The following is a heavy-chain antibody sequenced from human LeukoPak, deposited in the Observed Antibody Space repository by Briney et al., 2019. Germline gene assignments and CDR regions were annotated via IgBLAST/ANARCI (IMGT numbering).Heavy chain of an antibody. Sequence: SETLSLTCTVSSGSMSSYYWSWIRQPPGKGLEWIGYRSYGVSTNYNPSLKSRVTTSLDTSKNQFSLKLTSVTAADTAVYYCARAKRGSGFGYYYFDSWGQGTLVTVSS. CDR2: RSYGVST. CDR3: ARAKRGSGFGYYYFDS. J-gene: IGHJ4*02. CDR1: SGSMSSYY. D-gene: IGHD3-16*01. V-gene: IGHV4-59*01.